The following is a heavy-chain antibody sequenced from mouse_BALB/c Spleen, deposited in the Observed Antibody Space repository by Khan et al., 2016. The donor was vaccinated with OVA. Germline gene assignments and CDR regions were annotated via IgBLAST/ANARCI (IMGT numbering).Heavy chain of an antibody. V-gene: IGHV2-9*02. CDR3: ARETTATPY. CDR2: ILAGGST. CDR1: GSSLTSYG. D-gene: IGHD1-2*01. Sequence: QVQLKQSGPGLVAPSQSLSITCTVSGSSLTSYGVHWVRQPPGKGLEWLGIILAGGSTYYHSALMSRLSISKENSKSKVFLNMNSLQTDDTAMYDCARETTATPYWGQGTLVTVSA. J-gene: IGHJ3*01.